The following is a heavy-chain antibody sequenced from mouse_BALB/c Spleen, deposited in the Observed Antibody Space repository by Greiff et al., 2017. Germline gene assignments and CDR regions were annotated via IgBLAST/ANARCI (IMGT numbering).Heavy chain of an antibody. CDR3: ASRLAY. CDR2: IDPTNTNT. J-gene: IGHJ3*01. CDR1: GFNIKDTY. V-gene: IGHV14-3*02. Sequence: VHVKQSGAEFVKPGASVKLSCTASGFNIKDTYMHWVKQRPEQGLKWIGRIDPTNTNTEYDPNFQGKATITADTSSNTAYLHLSSLTSEDTAVYYCASRLAYWGQGTLVTVSA.